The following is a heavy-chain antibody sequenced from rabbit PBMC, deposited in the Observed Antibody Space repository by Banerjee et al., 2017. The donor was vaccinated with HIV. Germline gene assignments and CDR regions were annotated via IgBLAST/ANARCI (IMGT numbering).Heavy chain of an antibody. CDR2: IYSSSGTT. Sequence: QEQLVESGGDLVKPEGSLTLTCTASGLSFSSSYWICWVRQAPGKGLELIACIYSSSGTTWYASWVNGRFTISKTSSTTVTLQMTSLTAADTATYFCARDVGSSGDSWGWLDLWGQGTLVTVS. D-gene: IGHD1-1*01. CDR1: GLSFSSSYW. V-gene: IGHV1S45*01. CDR3: ARDVGSSGDSWGWLDL. J-gene: IGHJ5*01.